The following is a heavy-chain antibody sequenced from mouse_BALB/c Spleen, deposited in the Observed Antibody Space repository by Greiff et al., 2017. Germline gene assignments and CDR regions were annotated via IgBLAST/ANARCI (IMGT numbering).Heavy chain of an antibody. CDR2: IWAGGST. D-gene: IGHD1-1*01. CDR1: GFSLTSYG. V-gene: IGHV2-9*02. Sequence: QVQLKESGPGLVAPSQSLSITCNVSGFSLTSYGVHWVRQPPGKGLEWLGVIWAGGSTNYNSALMSRLSISKDNSKSQVFLKMNSLQTDDTAMYYCAILGLSHAMDHWGQGTSVTVSS. CDR3: AILGLSHAMDH. J-gene: IGHJ4*01.